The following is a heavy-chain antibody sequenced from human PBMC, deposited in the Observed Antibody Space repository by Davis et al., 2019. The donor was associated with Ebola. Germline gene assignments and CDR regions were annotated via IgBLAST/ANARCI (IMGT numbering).Heavy chain of an antibody. CDR2: LSWHTVKT. CDR1: GFTFGDYA. V-gene: IGHV3-9*01. J-gene: IGHJ6*04. D-gene: IGHD5-12*01. CDR3: AKDKGSGYYNEANMNNFYYYYAMDV. Sequence: GGSLRLSCAASGFTFGDYAMHWVRQPPGQGLEWVASLSWHTVKTGYSDSVKGRFTISRDNAKKSLYLEMNNVRLEDAASYYCAKDKGSGYYNEANMNNFYYYYAMDVWGKGTTVTVSS.